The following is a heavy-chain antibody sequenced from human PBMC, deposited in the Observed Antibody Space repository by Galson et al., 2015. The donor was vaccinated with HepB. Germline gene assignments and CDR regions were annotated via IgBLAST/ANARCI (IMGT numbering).Heavy chain of an antibody. J-gene: IGHJ2*01. CDR2: ISSSSSYI. CDR3: ARDRGGGYSYGEPSKYFDL. D-gene: IGHD5-18*01. Sequence: SLRLSCAASGFTFSSYSMNWVRQAPGKGLEWVSSISSSSSYIYYADSVKGRFTISRDNAKNSLYLQMNSLRAEDTAVYYCARDRGGGYSYGEPSKYFDLWGRGTLVTVSS. CDR1: GFTFSSYS. V-gene: IGHV3-21*01.